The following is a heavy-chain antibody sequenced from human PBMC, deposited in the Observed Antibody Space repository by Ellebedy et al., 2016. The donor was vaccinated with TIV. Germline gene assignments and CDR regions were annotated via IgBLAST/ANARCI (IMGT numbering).Heavy chain of an antibody. Sequence: SQTLSLTCDISGDSVSSNSAGWNWIRQSPSRSLEWLGRTYYRAKWYNDYPVSVKSRITIDPDTSKNQFSLQLNSVTPEDTAVYYCARDIGRWFFDLWGRGTLVTVSS. CDR1: GDSVSSNSAG. CDR2: TYYRAKWYN. J-gene: IGHJ2*01. V-gene: IGHV6-1*01. CDR3: ARDIGRWFFDL. D-gene: IGHD1-26*01.